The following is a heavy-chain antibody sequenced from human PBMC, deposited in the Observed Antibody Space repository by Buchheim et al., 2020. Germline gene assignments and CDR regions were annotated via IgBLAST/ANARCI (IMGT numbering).Heavy chain of an antibody. Sequence: QVQLQQWGAGLLKPSETLSLTCAVSGGSFSGYYWSWIRQPPGKGLEWIGEINHSGSTNYNPSLKSRVTISVDTSKNQFSLKLSSVTAADTAVYYCASYNSGSLFDYWGQGTL. D-gene: IGHD1-26*01. CDR1: GGSFSGYY. CDR3: ASYNSGSLFDY. CDR2: INHSGST. J-gene: IGHJ4*02. V-gene: IGHV4-34*01.